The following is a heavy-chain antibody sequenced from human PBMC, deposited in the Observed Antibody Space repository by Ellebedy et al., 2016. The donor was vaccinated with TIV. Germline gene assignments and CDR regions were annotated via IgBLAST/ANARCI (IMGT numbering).Heavy chain of an antibody. CDR2: IIPIFGTA. CDR3: ARGWERGAFDI. J-gene: IGHJ3*02. V-gene: IGHV1-69*13. D-gene: IGHD1-26*01. CDR1: GGTFSSYA. Sequence: SVKVSXXASGGTFSSYAISWVRQAPGQGLEWMGGIIPIFGTANYAQKFQGRVTITADESTSTAYMELSSLRSEDTAVYYCARGWERGAFDIWGQGTMVTVSS.